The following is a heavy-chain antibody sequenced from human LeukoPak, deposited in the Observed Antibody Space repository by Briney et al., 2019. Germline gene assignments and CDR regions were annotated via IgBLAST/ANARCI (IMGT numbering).Heavy chain of an antibody. CDR1: GYTFTSYG. V-gene: IGHV1-18*01. J-gene: IGHJ4*02. CDR2: ISAYYGNT. D-gene: IGHD3-16*02. CDR3: ARVGNYYDYVWGSYRLPDY. Sequence: ASVKVSCKASGYTFTSYGISWVRQAPGQGLEWMGWISAYYGNTNYAQKLQGRVTMTTDTSTSTAYMELRSLRSDDTAVYYCARVGNYYDYVWGSYRLPDYWGQGTLVTVSS.